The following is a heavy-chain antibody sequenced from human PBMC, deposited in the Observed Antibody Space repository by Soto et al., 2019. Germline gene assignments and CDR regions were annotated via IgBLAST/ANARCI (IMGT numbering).Heavy chain of an antibody. CDR3: ATPYTTGFQAYDF. V-gene: IGHV1-24*01. CDR1: GDTLSELS. CDR2: FDPEDGET. D-gene: IGHD3-3*01. Sequence: ASVKVSCKVSGDTLSELSMYWVRQAPGKGLEWMGGFDPEDGETVYAQKFQGRVSMTDDTSTDTAYMELSSLRSEDTAVYYCATPYTTGFQAYDFWGQGTLVNVS. J-gene: IGHJ4*02.